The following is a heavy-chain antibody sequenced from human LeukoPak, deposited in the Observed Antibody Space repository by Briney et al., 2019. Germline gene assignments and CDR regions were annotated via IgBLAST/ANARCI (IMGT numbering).Heavy chain of an antibody. CDR1: GGSIDNYF. CDR2: IYYTGRT. V-gene: IGHV4-59*01. D-gene: IGHD2-15*01. J-gene: IGHJ4*02. Sequence: SETLSLTCTVSGGSIDNYFWNWIRQTPGKGLEWIGYIYYTGRTEYNSALRSRVTISLDTPNNQFSLKLTSMSAADTAMYYCTRLSCNGGTCYDDDWGQGTLVTVAS. CDR3: TRLSCNGGTCYDDD.